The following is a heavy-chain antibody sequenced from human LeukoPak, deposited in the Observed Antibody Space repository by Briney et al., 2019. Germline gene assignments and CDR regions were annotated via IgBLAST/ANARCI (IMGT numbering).Heavy chain of an antibody. D-gene: IGHD1-26*01. CDR3: AKDRTVGASYWYFDL. J-gene: IGHJ2*01. CDR2: ISASGGST. Sequence: GGSLRLSCAASGFTFSSSAMSWVRQVPGKGLEWVSGISASGGSTNYADSVGGRFTISRDNSKNTLYVQMNSLRDEDTALYYCAKDRTVGASYWYFDLWGRGTLVTVSS. CDR1: GFTFSSSA. V-gene: IGHV3-23*01.